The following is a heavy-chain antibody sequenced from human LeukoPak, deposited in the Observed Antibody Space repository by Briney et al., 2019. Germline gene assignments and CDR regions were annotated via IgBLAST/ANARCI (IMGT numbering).Heavy chain of an antibody. CDR1: GYSISSGYY. J-gene: IGHJ6*03. CDR2: INHSGRT. Sequence: NPSETLSLTCTVSGYSISSGYYWGWIRQPPGKGLEWIGEINHSGRTNYNPSLKSRVTISVDTSKNKYSLKLSSVTAADTAVYYCARAKVYYYYYYMDVWDKGTTVTVSS. V-gene: IGHV4-38-2*02. CDR3: ARAKVYYYYYYMDV.